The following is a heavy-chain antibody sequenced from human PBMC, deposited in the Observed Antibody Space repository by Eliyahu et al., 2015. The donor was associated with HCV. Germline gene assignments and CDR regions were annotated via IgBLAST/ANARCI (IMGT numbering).Heavy chain of an antibody. CDR1: GYFFTTYA. J-gene: IGHJ4*02. D-gene: IGHD5-24*01. Sequence: VQLVQSGAEVKKPGASVKVSCXASGYFFTTYAVHWVRQAPGQGLEWMGWINAGNSNKKYSQKFQDRVMITRDTSTTTVYMELSSLRSEDTAVYYCARGRERVTDDISFDYWGQGTLVTVSS. CDR2: INAGNSNK. V-gene: IGHV1-3*01. CDR3: ARGRERVTDDISFDY.